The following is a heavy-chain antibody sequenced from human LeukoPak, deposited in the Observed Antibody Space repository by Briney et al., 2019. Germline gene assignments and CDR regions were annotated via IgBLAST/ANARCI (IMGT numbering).Heavy chain of an antibody. D-gene: IGHD2-15*01. CDR1: GGSISSGDYY. V-gene: IGHV4-30-4*01. J-gene: IGHJ4*02. CDR3: ARAVGYCSGGSCFPDY. CDR2: IYYSGST. Sequence: SSETLSLTCTVSGGSISSGDYYWSWIRQPPGKGLEWIGYIYYSGSTYYNPSLKSRVTISVDTSKNQFSLKLSSVTAADTAVYYCARAVGYCSGGSCFPDYWGQGTLVTVSS.